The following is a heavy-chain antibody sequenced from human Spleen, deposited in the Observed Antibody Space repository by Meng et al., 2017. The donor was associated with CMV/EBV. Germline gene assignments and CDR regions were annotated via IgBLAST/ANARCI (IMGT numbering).Heavy chain of an antibody. J-gene: IGHJ4*02. Sequence: VSCKASGFTFSGYFIRWVRQAPGQGLEWMGCINSNTGGTNYAQKFQGRVTMTRDTSVRSAYMDLRGLRYDDTAVYYCARDNNWGPDYWGQGTLVTVSS. D-gene: IGHD7-27*01. CDR1: GFTFSGYF. CDR3: ARDNNWGPDY. V-gene: IGHV1-2*02. CDR2: INSNTGGT.